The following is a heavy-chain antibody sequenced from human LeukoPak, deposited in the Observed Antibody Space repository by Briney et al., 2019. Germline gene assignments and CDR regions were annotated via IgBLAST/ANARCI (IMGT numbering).Heavy chain of an antibody. Sequence: GGSLRLSCAASGFTFSSYSMNWVRQAPGKGLEWVSPISSSSSYIYYADSVKGRFTISRDNAKNSLYLQMNSLRAEDTAVYYCARDGYYDFWSGYYTATEDDAFDIWGQGTMVTVSS. D-gene: IGHD3-3*01. J-gene: IGHJ3*02. CDR1: GFTFSSYS. CDR2: ISSSSSYI. CDR3: ARDGYYDFWSGYYTATEDDAFDI. V-gene: IGHV3-21*01.